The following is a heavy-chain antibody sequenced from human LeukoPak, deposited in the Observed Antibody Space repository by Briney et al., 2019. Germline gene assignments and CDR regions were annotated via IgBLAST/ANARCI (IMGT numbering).Heavy chain of an antibody. V-gene: IGHV3-74*01. Sequence: GGSLRLSCAASVFIFSSNWMYWVRQAPGKGLVWVSRINSDGSTTSYVDSVKGRFTISRDNAKSTLYLQMNSLRAEDTAVYYCARGGPIDYWGQGTLVTVSS. J-gene: IGHJ4*02. CDR3: ARGGPIDY. CDR1: VFIFSSNW. CDR2: INSDGSTT.